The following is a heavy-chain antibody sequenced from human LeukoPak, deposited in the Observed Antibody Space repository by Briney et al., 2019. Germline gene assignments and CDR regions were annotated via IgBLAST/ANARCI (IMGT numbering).Heavy chain of an antibody. V-gene: IGHV1-8*01. CDR1: LYTLTSYD. CDR3: ARVHCGYSGYDYFVC. D-gene: IGHD5-12*01. Sequence: VAAVKVSRMHSLYTLTSYDINAVRQATRQGVKGMGWIYLKSGDPDYAQKFQGRVTMTRNTFISTAYMELSSLRSEGTGVYYCARVHCGYSGYDYFVCWGEGALVAVSS. CDR2: IYLKSGDP. J-gene: IGHJ4*02.